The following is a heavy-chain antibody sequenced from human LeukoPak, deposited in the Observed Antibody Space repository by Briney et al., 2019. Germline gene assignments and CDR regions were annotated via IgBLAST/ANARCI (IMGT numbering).Heavy chain of an antibody. CDR2: INPNSGGT. V-gene: IGHV1-2*02. Sequence: GASVKVSCKASGYTFTGFYMHWVRQAPGQGFEWMGWINPNSGGTNYAQKFQGRVTMTRDTSISTAYMELSRLRSDDTAVYYCASCSSTSCYTGYYYYYMDVWGKGTTVTVSS. J-gene: IGHJ6*03. CDR1: GYTFTGFY. CDR3: ASCSSTSCYTGYYYYYMDV. D-gene: IGHD2-2*02.